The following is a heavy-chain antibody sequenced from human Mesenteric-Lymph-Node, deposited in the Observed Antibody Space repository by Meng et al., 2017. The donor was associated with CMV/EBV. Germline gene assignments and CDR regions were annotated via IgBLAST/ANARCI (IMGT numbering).Heavy chain of an antibody. J-gene: IGHJ6*02. D-gene: IGHD2-2*02. CDR2: IYYSGST. Sequence: ESLKISCTVSGGSISSYYWSWIRQPPGKGLEWIGYIYYSGSTNYNPSLKSRVTISVDKSKNQFSLKLSSVTAADTAVYYCARLPVYCSSTSCYILTGYYYYGMDVWGQGTTVTVSS. V-gene: IGHV4-59*12. CDR3: ARLPVYCSSTSCYILTGYYYYGMDV. CDR1: GGSISSYY.